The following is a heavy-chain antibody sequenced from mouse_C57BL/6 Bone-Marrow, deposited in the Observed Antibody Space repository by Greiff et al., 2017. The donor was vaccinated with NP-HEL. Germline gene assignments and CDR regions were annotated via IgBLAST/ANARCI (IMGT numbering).Heavy chain of an antibody. D-gene: IGHD1-1*01. Sequence: QVHVKQSGPELVKPGASVKISCKASGYAFSSSWMNWVKQRPGKGLEWIGRIYPGDGDTNYNGKFKGKATLTADKSSSTAYMQLSSLTSEDSAVYFCARRDYGSPFAYWGQGTLVTVSA. CDR3: ARRDYGSPFAY. V-gene: IGHV1-82*01. CDR2: IYPGDGDT. CDR1: GYAFSSSW. J-gene: IGHJ3*01.